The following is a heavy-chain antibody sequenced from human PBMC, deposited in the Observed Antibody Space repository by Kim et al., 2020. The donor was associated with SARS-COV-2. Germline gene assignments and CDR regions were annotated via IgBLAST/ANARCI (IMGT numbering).Heavy chain of an antibody. J-gene: IGHJ3*02. CDR2: ISYDGSNK. CDR3: ARAGWDAFDI. V-gene: IGHV3-30*04. Sequence: GGSLRLSCAASGFTFSSYAMHWVRQAPGKGLEWVAVISYDGSNKYYADSVKGRFTISRDNSKNTLYLQMNSLRAEDTAVYYFARAGWDAFDIWGQGTMVTVSS. D-gene: IGHD2-15*01. CDR1: GFTFSSYA.